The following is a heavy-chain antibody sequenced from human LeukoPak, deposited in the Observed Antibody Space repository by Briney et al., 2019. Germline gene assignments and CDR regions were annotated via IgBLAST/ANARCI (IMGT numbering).Heavy chain of an antibody. J-gene: IGHJ4*02. CDR1: GGSISSGSYY. D-gene: IGHD3-10*01. CDR3: AREGYYRSGSYPDY. CDR2: IYTSGST. Sequence: SQTLSLTCTVSGGSISSGSYYWSWIRQPAGKGLEWIGRIYTSGSTNYNPSLKSRVTIPVDTSKNQFSLKLSSVTAADTAVCYCAREGYYRSGSYPDYWGQGTLVTVSS. V-gene: IGHV4-61*02.